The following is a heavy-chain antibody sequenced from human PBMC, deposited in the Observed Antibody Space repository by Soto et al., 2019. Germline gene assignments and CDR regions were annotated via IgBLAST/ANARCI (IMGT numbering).Heavy chain of an antibody. CDR1: GFTFSSYA. Sequence: GSLRLSCAASGFTFSSYAMSWVRQAPVKGLEWVSAISGSGGSTYYADSVKGRFTISRDNSKNTLYLQMNSLRAEDTAVYYCAKEPPPPSDYDAFESWGQVTMVTVAS. CDR3: AKEPPPPSDYDAFES. J-gene: IGHJ3*02. D-gene: IGHD4-17*01. V-gene: IGHV3-23*01. CDR2: ISGSGGST.